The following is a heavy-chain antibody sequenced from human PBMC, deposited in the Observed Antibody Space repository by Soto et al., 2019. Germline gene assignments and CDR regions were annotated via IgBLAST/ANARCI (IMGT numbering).Heavy chain of an antibody. V-gene: IGHV1-46*01. J-gene: IGHJ5*02. Sequence: ASVKVSFKASGYTFTIYYMHLVRQAPGQRLEWMGIINPSGGSTSYAQKFQGRVTMTRDTSTSTVYMELSSLRSEDTAVYYCARDRIRNDSSGCSPENWFDPWGQGTLVTVSS. CDR3: ARDRIRNDSSGCSPENWFDP. CDR1: GYTFTIYY. CDR2: INPSGGST. D-gene: IGHD3-22*01.